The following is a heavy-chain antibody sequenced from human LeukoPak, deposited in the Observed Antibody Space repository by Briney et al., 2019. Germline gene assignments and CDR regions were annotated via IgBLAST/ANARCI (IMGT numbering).Heavy chain of an antibody. J-gene: IGHJ3*02. CDR3: ASGSNWGSTDAFDI. CDR2: IYYSGST. Sequence: SETLSLTCTVSGGSISSSSYYWGWIRQPPGKGLEWIGYIYYSGSTNYNPSLKSRVTISVDTSKNQFSLKLSSVTAADTAVYYCASGSNWGSTDAFDIWGQGTMVTVSS. D-gene: IGHD7-27*01. V-gene: IGHV4-61*05. CDR1: GGSISSSSYY.